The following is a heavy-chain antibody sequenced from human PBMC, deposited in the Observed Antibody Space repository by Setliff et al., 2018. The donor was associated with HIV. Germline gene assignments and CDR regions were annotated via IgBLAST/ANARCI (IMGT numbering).Heavy chain of an antibody. CDR3: ARPQHLVDDIFNF. V-gene: IGHV1-3*04. CDR1: GYTFTTYT. J-gene: IGHJ4*03. Sequence: GASVKVSCKASGYTFTTYTIHWVRQAPGQGLEWMGRINTDNANTEYSQKFQGRVAITRDTSASTAYMELSSLRSEDTAVYFCARPQHLVDDIFNFWGQGTLVTVSS. D-gene: IGHD3-9*01. CDR2: INTDNANT.